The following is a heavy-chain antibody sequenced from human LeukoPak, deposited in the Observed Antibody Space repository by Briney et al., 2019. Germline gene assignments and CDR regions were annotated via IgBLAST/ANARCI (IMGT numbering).Heavy chain of an antibody. CDR1: GGAISSYY. V-gene: IGHV4-59*08. D-gene: IGHD2-21*01. CDR3: ARLASDAFDI. CDR2: IDYSGST. Sequence: SETLSLTCTVSGGAISSYYWSWIRQPPGKGVECIGYIDYSGSTSYNPSLKSRVTISLDTSKNQFSLKLSSVTATDTAVYYCARLASDAFDIWGQGTMVTVSS. J-gene: IGHJ3*02.